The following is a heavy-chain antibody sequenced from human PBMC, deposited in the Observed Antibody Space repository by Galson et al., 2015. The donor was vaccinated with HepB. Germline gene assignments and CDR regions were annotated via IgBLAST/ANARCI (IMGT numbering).Heavy chain of an antibody. J-gene: IGHJ6*02. D-gene: IGHD6-19*01. CDR3: ARVIGRVGAVAAIYYYYYGMDV. CDR1: GFTFSSYA. Sequence: SLRLSCAAPGFTFSSYAMHWVRQAPGKGLEWVAVISYDGSNKYYADSVKGRFTISRDNSKNTLYLQMNSLRAEDTAVYYCARVIGRVGAVAAIYYYYYGMDVWGQGTTVTVSS. CDR2: ISYDGSNK. V-gene: IGHV3-30*04.